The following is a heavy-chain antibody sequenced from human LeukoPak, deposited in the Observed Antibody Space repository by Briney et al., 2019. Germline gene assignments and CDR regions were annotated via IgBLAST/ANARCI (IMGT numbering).Heavy chain of an antibody. Sequence: SETLSLTCAVYGGSFSGYYWSWIRQPPGKGLEWIGEINHSGSTNYNPSLKSRVTISVDTSKNQFSLKLSSVTAADTAVYYCARVAMITADWFDPWGQGTLVTVSS. V-gene: IGHV4-34*01. D-gene: IGHD3-16*01. CDR3: ARVAMITADWFDP. CDR2: INHSGST. CDR1: GGSFSGYY. J-gene: IGHJ5*02.